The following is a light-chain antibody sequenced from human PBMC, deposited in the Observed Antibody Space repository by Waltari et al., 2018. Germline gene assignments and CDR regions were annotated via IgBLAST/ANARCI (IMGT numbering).Light chain of an antibody. CDR3: QQYNSWTWT. CDR1: QSISSW. Sequence: DIQMTQSPSTLSASVGDRVTITCGASQSISSWLAWYQQKPGKAPKLLIYKASSLESGVPSRFSGSGSGTEFTLTISSLQPDDFATYYCQQYNSWTWTFGQGTKVEIK. CDR2: KAS. V-gene: IGKV1-5*03. J-gene: IGKJ1*01.